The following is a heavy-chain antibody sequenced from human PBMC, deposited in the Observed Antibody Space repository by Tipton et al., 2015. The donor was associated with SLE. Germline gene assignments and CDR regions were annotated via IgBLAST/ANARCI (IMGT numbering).Heavy chain of an antibody. CDR1: GGSVSSGSYY. V-gene: IGHV4-39*07. D-gene: IGHD2-8*01. CDR2: IDYSGST. CDR3: VRLRSKVLIDY. Sequence: LRLSCTVSGGSVSSGSYYWAWIRQPPGKGPEWIGTIDYSGSTYYYPSLKSRITISVDTSKNQFSLEVRSVTAADTAVYYCVRLRSKVLIDYWGQGTLVTVSS. J-gene: IGHJ4*02.